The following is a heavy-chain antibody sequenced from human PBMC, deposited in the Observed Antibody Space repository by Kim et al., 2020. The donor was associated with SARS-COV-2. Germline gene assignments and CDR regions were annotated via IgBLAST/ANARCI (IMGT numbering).Heavy chain of an antibody. Sequence: SETLSLTCTVSGGSISSGGYYWSWIRQHPGKGLEWIGYIYYSGSTYYNPSLKSRVTISVDTSKNQFSLKLSSVTAADTAVYYCARGDTAMVTGAFDIWGQGTMVTVSS. CDR2: IYYSGST. CDR1: GGSISSGGYY. J-gene: IGHJ3*02. D-gene: IGHD5-18*01. V-gene: IGHV4-31*03. CDR3: ARGDTAMVTGAFDI.